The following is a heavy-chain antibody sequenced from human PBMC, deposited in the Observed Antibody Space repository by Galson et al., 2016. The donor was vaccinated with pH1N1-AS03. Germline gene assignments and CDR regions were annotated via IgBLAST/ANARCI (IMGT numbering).Heavy chain of an antibody. V-gene: IGHV4-4*07. J-gene: IGHJ4*02. Sequence: ETLSLTCTVSGGSISRNNWSWIRQPAGKGLEWIGRIYSSGSSSYNPSLTSRVTMSLDTSKNQLSLKLSSVTAADTAVYYCARDYRWAFDYWGQGTLVTVSS. CDR1: GGSISRNN. CDR2: IYSSGSS. D-gene: IGHD3-16*02. CDR3: ARDYRWAFDY.